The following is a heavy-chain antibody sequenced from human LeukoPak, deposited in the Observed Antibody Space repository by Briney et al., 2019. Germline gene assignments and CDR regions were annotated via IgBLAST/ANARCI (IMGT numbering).Heavy chain of an antibody. CDR2: IASSSRYT. J-gene: IGHJ4*02. D-gene: IGHD6-19*01. V-gene: IGHV3-21*01. CDR1: GFTFSYYA. Sequence: GGSLRLSCAASGFTFSYYAMHWVRQAPGKGLEWVSSIASSSRYTYHADSVKGRLTVSRDNARNSLYLQMDSLRGEDTAVYYCARAESSGWYSGYWGQGTLVTISS. CDR3: ARAESSGWYSGY.